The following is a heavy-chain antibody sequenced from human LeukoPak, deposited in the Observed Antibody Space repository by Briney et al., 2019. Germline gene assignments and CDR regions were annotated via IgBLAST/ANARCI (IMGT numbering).Heavy chain of an antibody. V-gene: IGHV3-11*01. CDR2: LSGSGNTI. D-gene: IGHD2-15*01. J-gene: IGHJ4*02. CDR3: ASRYCSGGSCHFDY. CDR1: GFTFSDYY. Sequence: GGSLRLSCAASGFTFSDYYMSWIRQAPGKGLEWVSYLSGSGNTIYYADSVKGRFTISRDNARNSLYLQMNNLGAEDTAVYFCASRYCSGGSCHFDYWGQGTLVTVSS.